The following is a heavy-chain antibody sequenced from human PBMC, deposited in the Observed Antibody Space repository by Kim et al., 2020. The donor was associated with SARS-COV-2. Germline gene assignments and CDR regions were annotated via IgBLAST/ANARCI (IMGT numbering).Heavy chain of an antibody. CDR2: IWFDGSNK. V-gene: IGHV3-33*01. D-gene: IGHD5-12*01. Sequence: GGSLRLSCAASGFTFSSHGMHWVRQAPGKGLEWGAVIWFDGSNKFYVDSVKGRFTISRDNSKNTLYLQMNSLRAEDTAVYFCARGDYIVTTGIYSWGQGTLVPVSS. CDR3: ARGDYIVTTGIYS. CDR1: GFTFSSHG. J-gene: IGHJ1*01.